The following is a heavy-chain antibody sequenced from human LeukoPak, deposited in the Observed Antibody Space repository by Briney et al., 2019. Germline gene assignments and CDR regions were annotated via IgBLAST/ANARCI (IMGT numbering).Heavy chain of an antibody. CDR2: IIPILGIA. Sequence: RRASVKVSCKASGGTFSSYAISWVRQAPGQGLEWMGRIIPILGIANYAQKFQGRVTITADKSTSTAYMELSSLRSEDTAVYYCARFGSSGWYDAFDIWGQGTMVTVSS. CDR1: GGTFSSYA. J-gene: IGHJ3*02. CDR3: ARFGSSGWYDAFDI. V-gene: IGHV1-69*04. D-gene: IGHD6-19*01.